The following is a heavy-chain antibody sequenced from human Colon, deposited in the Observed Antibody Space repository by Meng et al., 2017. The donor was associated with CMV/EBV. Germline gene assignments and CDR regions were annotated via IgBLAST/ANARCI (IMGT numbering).Heavy chain of an antibody. CDR2: ISGSGGST. CDR1: GFTFSSYA. Sequence: GESLKISCAASGFTFSSYAMSWVRQAPGKGLEWVSAISGSGGSTYYADSVKGRFAISRDNSTNTIYLQMNSLRAEDTALYYCAKNGAWFRVDSWGQGTPVTVSS. V-gene: IGHV3-23*01. D-gene: IGHD3-10*01. CDR3: AKNGAWFRVDS. J-gene: IGHJ4*02.